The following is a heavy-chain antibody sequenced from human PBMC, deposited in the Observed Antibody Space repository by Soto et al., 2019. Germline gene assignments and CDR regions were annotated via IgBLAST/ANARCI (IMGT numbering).Heavy chain of an antibody. CDR2: IIPIFGTA. V-gene: IGHV1-69*13. Sequence: SVKVSCKASGGTFSSYAISWVRQAPGQGLEWMGGIIPIFGTANYAQKFQGRVMITADESTSTAYMELSSLRSEDTAVYYCARPLRFLEWLTLENKVGVYYYYGMDVWGQGTTVTVSS. CDR3: ARPLRFLEWLTLENKVGVYYYYGMDV. J-gene: IGHJ6*02. CDR1: GGTFSSYA. D-gene: IGHD3-3*01.